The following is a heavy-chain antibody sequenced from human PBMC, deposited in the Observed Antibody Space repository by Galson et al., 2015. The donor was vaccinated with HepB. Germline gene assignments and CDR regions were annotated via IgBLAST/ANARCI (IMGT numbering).Heavy chain of an antibody. V-gene: IGHV3-33*06. J-gene: IGHJ4*02. D-gene: IGHD3-9*01. Sequence: SLRLSCAASGFTFSSYGMHWVRQAPGKGLEWVAVIWYDGSNKYYADSVKGRFTISRDNSKNTLYLQMNSLRAEDTAVYYCAKGLTQYYDILTGYYDEFDYWGQGTLVTVSS. CDR3: AKGLTQYYDILTGYYDEFDY. CDR1: GFTFSSYG. CDR2: IWYDGSNK.